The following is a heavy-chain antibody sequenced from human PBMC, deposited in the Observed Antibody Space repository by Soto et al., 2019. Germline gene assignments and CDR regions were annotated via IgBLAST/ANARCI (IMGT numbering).Heavy chain of an antibody. CDR1: GYTFTNYG. J-gene: IGHJ4*02. CDR3: ARERQWEPLLY. CDR2: VSAYNRNT. D-gene: IGHD1-26*01. Sequence: VQLVQSGPEVKKPGASVRVSCKASGYTFTNYGITWVRQAPGQGLEWLGWVSAYNRNTNYAQKFEDRVTMTTDTSSNTAYLEVRSLRPDDTAFYFCARERQWEPLLYWGQGTLVTFSS. V-gene: IGHV1-18*01.